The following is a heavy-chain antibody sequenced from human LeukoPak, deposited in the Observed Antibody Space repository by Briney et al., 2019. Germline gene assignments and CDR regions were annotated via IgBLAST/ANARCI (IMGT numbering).Heavy chain of an antibody. Sequence: ASVKVSCKASGYTFTGYYMHWVRQAPGQGLEWMGWINPNSGGTNYAQKFPGRVTMTRDTSISTAYMELSRLRSDDTAVYYCARVPYYDFWGGYLGYYYYYYGMDVWGQGTTVTVSS. CDR2: INPNSGGT. J-gene: IGHJ6*02. V-gene: IGHV1-2*02. CDR1: GYTFTGYY. D-gene: IGHD3-3*01. CDR3: ARVPYYDFWGGYLGYYYYYYGMDV.